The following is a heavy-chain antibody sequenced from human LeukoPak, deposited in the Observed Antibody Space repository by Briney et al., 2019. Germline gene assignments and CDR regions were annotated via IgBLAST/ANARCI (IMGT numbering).Heavy chain of an antibody. CDR2: INSDGGGA. Sequence: GGSLRLSCAASGITFGNNWMHWVRQGLGKGLVWISRINSDGGGAIYADSVKGRFTVSRDNAKNTLYLQMNSLRAEDTAVYYCARDVPHNWSDTWGQGTLVTVSS. CDR1: GITFGNNW. V-gene: IGHV3-74*01. CDR3: ARDVPHNWSDT. J-gene: IGHJ5*02.